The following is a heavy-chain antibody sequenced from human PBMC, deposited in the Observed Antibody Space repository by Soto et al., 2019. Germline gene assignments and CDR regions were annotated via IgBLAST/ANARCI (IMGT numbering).Heavy chain of an antibody. CDR2: ISWNSGSI. CDR3: AKDSDSRGYCPQFDY. J-gene: IGHJ4*02. V-gene: IGHV3-9*01. D-gene: IGHD3-22*01. CDR1: GFTFDDYA. Sequence: PGGSLRLSCAASGFTFDDYAMHWVRQAPGKCLEWVSGISWNSGSIGYADSVKGRFTISRDNAKNSLYLQMNSLRAEDTALYYCAKDSDSRGYCPQFDYWGQGXLVTV.